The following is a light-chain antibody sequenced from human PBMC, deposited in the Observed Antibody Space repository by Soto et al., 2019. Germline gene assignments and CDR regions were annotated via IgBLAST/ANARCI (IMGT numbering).Light chain of an antibody. Sequence: IVLTQSPATLSLSPGERATLSCRASQSISIYLAWYQQKPGQAPRLLIYDAFNRASGIPARFSGSGSGTDFTLTISSLEPEDFAVYYCHQCNNWPPEITFGQGTRLDI. CDR1: QSISIY. J-gene: IGKJ5*01. CDR3: HQCNNWPPEIT. CDR2: DAF. V-gene: IGKV3-11*01.